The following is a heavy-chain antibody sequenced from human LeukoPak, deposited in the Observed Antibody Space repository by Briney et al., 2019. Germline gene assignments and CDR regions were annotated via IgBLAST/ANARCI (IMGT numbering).Heavy chain of an antibody. J-gene: IGHJ5*02. CDR1: GFTFSSYA. CDR3: AKGSEYYGSGSYYNA. V-gene: IGHV3-23*01. D-gene: IGHD3-10*01. Sequence: GGSLRLSCAAPGFTFSSYAMSWVRQAPGKGLEWVSSISGSGGSTYYADSVKGRFTISRDNSKNTLYLQMNSLRVEDTAVYYCAKGSEYYGSGSYYNAWGQGTLVTVSS. CDR2: ISGSGGST.